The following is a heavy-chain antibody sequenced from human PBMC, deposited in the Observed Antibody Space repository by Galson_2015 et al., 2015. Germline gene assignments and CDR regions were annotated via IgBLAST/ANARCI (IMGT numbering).Heavy chain of an antibody. CDR1: GFTFSSYS. CDR3: AKDSIYYGSGSYYMDV. D-gene: IGHD3-10*01. Sequence: SLRLSCAASGFTFSSYSMTWVRQAPGKGLEWVSGISGSGDDTYYADSVKGRFTISRDNSKSTLYLQMNSLRGEDTALYYCAKDSIYYGSGSYYMDVWGQGTTVTVSS. J-gene: IGHJ6*02. V-gene: IGHV3-23*01. CDR2: ISGSGDDT.